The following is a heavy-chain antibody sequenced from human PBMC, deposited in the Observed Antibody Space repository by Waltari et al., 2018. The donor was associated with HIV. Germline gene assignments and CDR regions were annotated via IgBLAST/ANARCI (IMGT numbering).Heavy chain of an antibody. CDR3: VRNSEKYPHAFDI. J-gene: IGHJ3*02. CDR1: GFIFGDYW. V-gene: IGHV3-7*01. CDR2: VKPDETEK. D-gene: IGHD1-26*01. Sequence: EEQLVESGGGLVQPGGSLRPSCVPSGFIFGDYWMSWVRQAPGKRLAWVANVKPDETEKYYEDSLRGRVTISRDNVKNSLYLQMNRVGAEDTAVYYCVRNSEKYPHAFDIWGHGTMVTVSS.